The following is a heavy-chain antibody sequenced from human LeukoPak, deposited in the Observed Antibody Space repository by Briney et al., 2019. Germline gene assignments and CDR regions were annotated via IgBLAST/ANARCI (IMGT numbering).Heavy chain of an antibody. V-gene: IGHV1-18*01. CDR3: ARDPYYYGSGSYSTDAFDI. J-gene: IGHJ3*02. Sequence: ASVKVSCKASGYTFTSYGISWVRQAPGQGLEWMGWISAYNGNTNYAQKLQGRVTMTTDTSTSTAYTELRSLRSDDTAVYYCARDPYYYGSGSYSTDAFDIWGQGTMVTVSS. CDR2: ISAYNGNT. D-gene: IGHD3-10*01. CDR1: GYTFTSYG.